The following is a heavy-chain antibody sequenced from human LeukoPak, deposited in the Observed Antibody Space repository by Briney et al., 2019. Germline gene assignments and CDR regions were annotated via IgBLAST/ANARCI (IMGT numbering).Heavy chain of an antibody. Sequence: PSENLSLTCTVSGGSISIISSSTYYWGWIRQAPGKGLEWIGSLYYGENSHYNPSLKSRATLSVDTSNNQFSLKLTSVTAADAAVYFCARQLPTAAADTRGYFDYWGQGTVVTVSS. CDR2: LYYGENS. CDR3: ARQLPTAAADTRGYFDY. V-gene: IGHV4-39*01. D-gene: IGHD6-25*01. CDR1: GGSISIISSSTYY. J-gene: IGHJ4*02.